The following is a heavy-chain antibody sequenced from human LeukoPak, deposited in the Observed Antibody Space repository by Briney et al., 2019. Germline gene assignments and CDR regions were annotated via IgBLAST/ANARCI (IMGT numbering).Heavy chain of an antibody. Sequence: ASVKVSCKASGYTFTSYHLHWVRQAPGQGLELMGIINPSGGSPNYAQKFQGRLTMTRDMSTSTLNMELSSLRSEDTAVYYCARAQGSYYHYYMDVWGKGTTVTVSS. CDR3: ARAQGSYYHYYMDV. D-gene: IGHD1-26*01. V-gene: IGHV1-46*01. CDR1: GYTFTSYH. CDR2: INPSGGSP. J-gene: IGHJ6*03.